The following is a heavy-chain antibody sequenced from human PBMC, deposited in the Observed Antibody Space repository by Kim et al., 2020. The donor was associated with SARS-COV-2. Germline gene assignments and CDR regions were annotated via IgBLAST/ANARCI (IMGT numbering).Heavy chain of an antibody. Sequence: GSTYYVDSVKRRFTISRDNSKNTVYLQMNSLRAEDTAVYYCAKQLNGLGHYWGQGTLVTVSS. V-gene: IGHV3-66*01. D-gene: IGHD6-13*01. J-gene: IGHJ4*02. CDR2: GST. CDR3: AKQLNGLGHY.